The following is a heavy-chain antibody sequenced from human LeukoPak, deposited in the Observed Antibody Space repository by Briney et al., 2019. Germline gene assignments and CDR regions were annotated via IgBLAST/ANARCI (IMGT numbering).Heavy chain of an antibody. V-gene: IGHV3-23*01. J-gene: IGHJ4*02. CDR3: AKDARRTTGWYFFDY. Sequence: GGSLRLSCAASGFAFSSQAMGWVRQAPGKGLEWVSVISDSGSITYYADSVKGRFTISRDNSKNTLFLQMNSLRAEDTAVYYCAKDARRTTGWYFFDYWGQGTLVAVSS. CDR2: ISDSGSIT. D-gene: IGHD6-19*01. CDR1: GFAFSSQA.